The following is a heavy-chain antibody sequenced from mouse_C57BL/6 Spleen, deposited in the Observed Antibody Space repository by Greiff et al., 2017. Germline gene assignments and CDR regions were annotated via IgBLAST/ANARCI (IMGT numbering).Heavy chain of an antibody. CDR1: GYTFTSYW. D-gene: IGHD2-5*01. CDR3: ARYPYSNYDWFAY. V-gene: IGHV1-64*01. Sequence: QVQLKQPGAELVKPGASVKLSCKASGYTFTSYWMHWVKQRPGQGLEWIGMIHPNSGSTNYNEKFKSKATLTVDKSSSTAYMQLSSLTSEDSAVYYCARYPYSNYDWFAYWGQGTLVTVSA. J-gene: IGHJ3*01. CDR2: IHPNSGST.